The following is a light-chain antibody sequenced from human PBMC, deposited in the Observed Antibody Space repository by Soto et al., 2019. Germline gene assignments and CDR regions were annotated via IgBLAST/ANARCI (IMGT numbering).Light chain of an antibody. CDR1: NIGNKS. Sequence: SYELTQPPSLSVAPGNTATITCGGNNIGNKSVHWYQQRPGQAPMLVMYYDSDRPSGIPERLSGSNFGNTATLTITRVVAGDEADYYCQVWDISSDHVVFGGGTKLTVL. CDR2: YDS. CDR3: QVWDISSDHVV. V-gene: IGLV3-21*04. J-gene: IGLJ2*01.